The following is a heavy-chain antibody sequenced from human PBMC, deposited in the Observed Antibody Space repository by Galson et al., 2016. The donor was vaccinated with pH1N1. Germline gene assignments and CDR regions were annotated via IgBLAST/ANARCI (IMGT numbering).Heavy chain of an antibody. CDR1: GGTFGSYG. Sequence: SAKVSCKASGGTFGSYGISWVRQAPGQGLEWMGGINPMGGINPVFKTSNYAQKFQGRVTITADESMSTAYMELRSLRSEDTAIYYCAKDRYFDTSGYYFESYYWGQGTLVTVSS. D-gene: IGHD3-22*01. J-gene: IGHJ4*02. V-gene: IGHV1-69*13. CDR3: AKDRYFDTSGYYFESYY. CDR2: INPMGGINPVFKTS.